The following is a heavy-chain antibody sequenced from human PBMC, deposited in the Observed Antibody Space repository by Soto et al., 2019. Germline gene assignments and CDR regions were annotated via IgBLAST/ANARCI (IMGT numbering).Heavy chain of an antibody. CDR1: GFTFSDHG. CDR2: ISGSVGST. D-gene: IGHD6-6*01. J-gene: IGHJ4*02. Sequence: GGSLRLSCAASGFTFSDHGMHWVRQAPGKGLEWVSSISGSVGSTFYADSVKGRFTISRDNSMNTLYLQMNSLRAEDAAVYYCAKDRTIASRNFDSWGQGALVTVSS. CDR3: AKDRTIASRNFDS. V-gene: IGHV3-23*01.